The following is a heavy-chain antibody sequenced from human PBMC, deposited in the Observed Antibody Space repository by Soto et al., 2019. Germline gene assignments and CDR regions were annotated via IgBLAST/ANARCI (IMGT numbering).Heavy chain of an antibody. Sequence: GGSLRLSCAASGFTFSSYAMSWVRQAPGKGLEWVSAISGSGGSTYYADSVKGRFTISRDNSKNTLYLQMNSLRAEDTAVYYCARDLHDYVSFRFDPWGQGTLVTVS. D-gene: IGHD3-16*01. J-gene: IGHJ5*02. CDR2: ISGSGGST. CDR3: ARDLHDYVSFRFDP. V-gene: IGHV3-23*01. CDR1: GFTFSSYA.